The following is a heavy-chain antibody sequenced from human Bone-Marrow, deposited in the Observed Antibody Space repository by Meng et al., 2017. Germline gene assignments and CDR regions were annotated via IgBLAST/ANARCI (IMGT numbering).Heavy chain of an antibody. CDR3: ARLRWSSYGMDV. D-gene: IGHD2-8*01. J-gene: IGHJ6*02. V-gene: IGHV1-18*01. CDR1: GNTFTSNG. CDR2: ISAYNGKT. Sequence: ASVKVSCKASGNTFTSNGITWVRQATGHGLEWMGWISAYNGKTNYAQKVQGRVTMTTDTSTSTAYMELRSLRSDDTAVYDRARLRWSSYGMDVWGQGTTVTVSS.